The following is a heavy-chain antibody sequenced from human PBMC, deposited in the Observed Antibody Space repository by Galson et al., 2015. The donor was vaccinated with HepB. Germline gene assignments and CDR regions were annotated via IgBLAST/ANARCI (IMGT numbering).Heavy chain of an antibody. Sequence: SLRLSCAASGFTFSSYAMHWVRQAPGKGLEWVAVISYDGSNKYYADSVKGRFTISRDNSKNTLYLQMNSLRAEDTAVYYCAKFREAHTLADFQHWGQGTLVIVSS. D-gene: IGHD5-24*01. CDR2: ISYDGSNK. V-gene: IGHV3-30-3*02. J-gene: IGHJ1*01. CDR1: GFTFSSYA. CDR3: AKFREAHTLADFQH.